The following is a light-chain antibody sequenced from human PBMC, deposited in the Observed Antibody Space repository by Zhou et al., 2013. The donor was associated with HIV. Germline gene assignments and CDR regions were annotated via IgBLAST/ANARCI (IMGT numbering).Light chain of an antibody. V-gene: IGKV1-39*01. CDR2: AAS. Sequence: DIQMTQFPSSLSASVGDRVTITCQASQDISNYLNWYQQKPGKAPKLLIYAASSLQSGVPSRFSGSGSGTDFTLTISSLQPEDFATYYCQQSYRTLWLTFGGGTKVEIK. J-gene: IGKJ4*01. CDR1: QDISNY. CDR3: QQSYRTLWLT.